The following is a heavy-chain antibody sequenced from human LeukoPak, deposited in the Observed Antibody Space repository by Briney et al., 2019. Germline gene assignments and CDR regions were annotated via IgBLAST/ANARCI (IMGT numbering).Heavy chain of an antibody. CDR1: GFTFSSYA. D-gene: IGHD3-10*01. V-gene: IGHV3-30-3*01. CDR2: ISYDGSNK. J-gene: IGHJ6*02. Sequence: GGSLRLSCAASGFTFSSYAMHWVRQAPGKGLEWVAVISYDGSNKYYADSVKGRFTISRDNSKNTLYLQMNSLRAEDTAVYYCHYGSGRSTTNYYYYGMDVWGQGTTVTVS. CDR3: HYGSGRSTTNYYYYGMDV.